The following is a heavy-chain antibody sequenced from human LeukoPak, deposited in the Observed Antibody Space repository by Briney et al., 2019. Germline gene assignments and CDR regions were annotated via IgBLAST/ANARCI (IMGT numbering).Heavy chain of an antibody. CDR2: IRKDESVK. D-gene: IGHD3-22*01. CDR1: GFTFSTYW. J-gene: IGHJ3*01. V-gene: IGHV3-7*01. CDR3: ARDDNYYDTSGHFFDAFTL. Sequence: PGGSLRLSCAASGFTFSTYWMSWVRRAPGKELEWVANIRKDESVKHYVDSVKGRFTISRDNAKNLLYLQMNSLRVEDTAVYFCARDDNYYDTSGHFFDAFTLWGQGTMVTVSS.